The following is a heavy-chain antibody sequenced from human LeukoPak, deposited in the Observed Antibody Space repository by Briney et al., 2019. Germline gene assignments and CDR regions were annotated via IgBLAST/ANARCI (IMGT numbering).Heavy chain of an antibody. Sequence: SETLSLTCTVSGGSISSYYWSWIRQPPGKGLEWIGYIYYSGSTNYNPSLKSRVTISVDTSKNQFSLKLSSATAADTAVYYCARGAAGLFDPWGQGTLVTVSS. CDR1: GGSISSYY. V-gene: IGHV4-59*08. CDR3: ARGAAGLFDP. J-gene: IGHJ5*02. D-gene: IGHD6-13*01. CDR2: IYYSGST.